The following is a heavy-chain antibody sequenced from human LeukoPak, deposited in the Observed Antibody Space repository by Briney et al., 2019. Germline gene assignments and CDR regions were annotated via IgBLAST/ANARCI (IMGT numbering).Heavy chain of an antibody. CDR1: GYTFTGYY. CDR3: ARDAKGVLELRRAVKVVDAFDI. J-gene: IGHJ3*02. V-gene: IGHV1-2*02. D-gene: IGHD1-7*01. CDR2: INPNSGGT. Sequence: EASVKVSCKASGYTFTGYYMHWVRQAPGQGLEWMGWINPNSGGTNYAQKFQGRVTMTRDTSISTAYMELSRLRSDDTAVYYCARDAKGVLELRRAVKVVDAFDIWGQGTMVTVSS.